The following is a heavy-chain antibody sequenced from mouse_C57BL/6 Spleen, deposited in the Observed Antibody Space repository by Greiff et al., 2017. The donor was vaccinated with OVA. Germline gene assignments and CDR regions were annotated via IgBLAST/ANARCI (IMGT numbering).Heavy chain of an antibody. CDR2: ISSGGSYT. Sequence: EVKVIESGGDLVKPGGSLKLSCAASGFTFSSYGMSWVRQTPDKRLEWVATISSGGSYTYYPDSVKGRFTISRDNAKNTVYLQMSSLKSEDTAIYYCARRGRGSYDYAMDYWGQGTSVTVSS. CDR1: GFTFSSYG. D-gene: IGHD1-1*02. J-gene: IGHJ4*01. V-gene: IGHV5-6*02. CDR3: ARRGRGSYDYAMDY.